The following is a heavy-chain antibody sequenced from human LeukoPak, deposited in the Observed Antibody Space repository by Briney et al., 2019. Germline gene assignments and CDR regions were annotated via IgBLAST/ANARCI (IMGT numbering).Heavy chain of an antibody. CDR2: MNPNSGGT. CDR3: ARESKRSRGAFDI. CDR1: GYTFTSYD. V-gene: IGHV1-2*02. Sequence: ASVKVSCKASGYTFTSYDINWVRQATGQGLEWMGWMNPNSGGTNYAQKFQGRVTMTRDTSISTAYMELSRLRSDDTAVYYCARESKRSRGAFDIWGQGTMVTVSS. J-gene: IGHJ3*02. D-gene: IGHD3-10*01.